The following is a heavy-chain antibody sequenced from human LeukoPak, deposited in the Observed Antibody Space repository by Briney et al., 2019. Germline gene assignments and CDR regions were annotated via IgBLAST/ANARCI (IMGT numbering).Heavy chain of an antibody. CDR1: GFTFSSYA. CDR2: IIVSGGST. D-gene: IGHD3-10*01. CDR3: AKGSSLTGLYYYYYYYMDV. J-gene: IGHJ6*03. Sequence: PGGSLKLSCTASGFTFSSYAMSWVRQARGQGLEWVSAIIVSGGSTYYAHSVKGRFTITRDKSTSTLYLQMSSLRAEDTAVYYCAKGSSLTGLYYYYYYYMDVWGKGTTVTVSS. V-gene: IGHV3-23*01.